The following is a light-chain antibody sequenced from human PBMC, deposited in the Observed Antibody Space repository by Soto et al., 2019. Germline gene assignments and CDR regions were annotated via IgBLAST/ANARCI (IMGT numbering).Light chain of an antibody. V-gene: IGKV3-20*01. J-gene: IGKJ1*01. Sequence: IGLTGSSRRPSFSPGERATLSCMASQSVSNYLAWYQQKPGQAPRLLNYGASRRATVIPDRFSGSGSGTDFTLTISRLEPEDFAVYDCQQYGGSPQTFGQGTKVHIK. CDR3: QQYGGSPQT. CDR1: QSVSNY. CDR2: GAS.